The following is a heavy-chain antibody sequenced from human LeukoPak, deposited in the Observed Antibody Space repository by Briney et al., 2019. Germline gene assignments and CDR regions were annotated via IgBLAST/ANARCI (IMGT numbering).Heavy chain of an antibody. CDR2: INHSGST. Sequence: PSETLSLTCAVYGGSFSGYYWSWIRQPPGKGLEWIGKINHSGSTNYNPSLKSRVTISVDTSKNQFSLKLSSVTAADTAVYYCAIFGVVIARVDYWGQGTLVTVSS. CDR1: GGSFSGYY. V-gene: IGHV4-34*01. D-gene: IGHD3-3*01. CDR3: AIFGVVIARVDY. J-gene: IGHJ4*02.